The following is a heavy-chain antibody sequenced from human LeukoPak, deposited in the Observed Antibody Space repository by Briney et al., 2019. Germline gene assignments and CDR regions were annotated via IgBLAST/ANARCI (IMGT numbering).Heavy chain of an antibody. V-gene: IGHV3-33*01. CDR1: GFTFSTYA. Sequence: PGGSLSLSCAAAGFTFSTYAMHWVRQAPGKGLEWVAVIWSGSTNKYYADSVRGRFTISRDNSKNTLYLQMSSLRAEDTAMYYCARDRLTTVTTFHFDYWGQGTLVTVSS. D-gene: IGHD4-17*01. CDR2: IWSGSTNK. CDR3: ARDRLTTVTTFHFDY. J-gene: IGHJ4*02.